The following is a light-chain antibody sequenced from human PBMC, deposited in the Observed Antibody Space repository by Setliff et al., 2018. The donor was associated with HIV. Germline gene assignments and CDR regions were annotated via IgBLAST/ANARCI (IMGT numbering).Light chain of an antibody. Sequence: LTQPASVSGSPGQSITISCTGTSNDVGRYDLVPWYQQHPARAPKLIIYQATRRPSGVSNRFSGSKSGNVASLTISGLQAEDEADYYCCSNTGSNTFVFGTGTKVTVL. V-gene: IGLV2-23*01. J-gene: IGLJ1*01. CDR1: SNDVGRYDL. CDR2: QAT. CDR3: CSNTGSNTFV.